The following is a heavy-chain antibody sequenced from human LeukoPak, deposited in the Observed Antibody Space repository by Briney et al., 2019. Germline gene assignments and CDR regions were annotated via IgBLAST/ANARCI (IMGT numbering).Heavy chain of an antibody. V-gene: IGHV4-34*01. D-gene: IGHD3-16*01. J-gene: IGHJ6*03. CDR1: GGSFSGYY. Sequence: PSETLSLTCAVYGGSFSGYYWSWIRQPPGKGLEWIGEINHSGSTYYNPSLKSRVTISVDTSKNQFSLKLSSVTAADTAVYYCARIRSYYMDVWGKGTTVTVSS. CDR3: ARIRSYYMDV. CDR2: INHSGST.